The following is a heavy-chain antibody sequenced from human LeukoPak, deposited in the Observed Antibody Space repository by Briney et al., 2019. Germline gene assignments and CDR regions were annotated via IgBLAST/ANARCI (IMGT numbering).Heavy chain of an antibody. V-gene: IGHV1-18*01. D-gene: IGHD2-8*01. CDR1: GYTLSDYG. J-gene: IGHJ4*02. CDR3: ARDCSNGVCFPRDY. Sequence: SVKVSCKASGYTLSDYGISWVRQAPGQGLEWVGWITTYNGNRKYAEKFQGRVTMTTDTSTSTYYMEMRSLRSDDTAIYYCARDCSNGVCFPRDYWGQGTQITVST. CDR2: ITTYNGNR.